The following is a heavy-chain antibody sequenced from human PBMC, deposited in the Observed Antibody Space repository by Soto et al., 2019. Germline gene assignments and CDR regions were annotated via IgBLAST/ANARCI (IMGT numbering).Heavy chain of an antibody. V-gene: IGHV2-5*02. CDR3: AHRQTEFDP. Sequence: QITLKESGPTLVKPTQTLTLTCTFSGFSLSTSGVGVGWIRQPPGKALEWLALIYWDDDKRYSPSLKSRLTITKDTSKNQVVLTMTNMXXXXXXXXXCAHRQTEFDPWGQGTL. CDR1: GFSLSTSGVG. J-gene: IGHJ5*02. CDR2: IYWDDDK.